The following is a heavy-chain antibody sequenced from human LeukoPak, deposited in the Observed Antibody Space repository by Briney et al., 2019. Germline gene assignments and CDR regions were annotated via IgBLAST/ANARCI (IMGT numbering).Heavy chain of an antibody. D-gene: IGHD2-15*01. CDR1: GGSISPYY. V-gene: IGHV4-59*08. CDR2: IYYSGST. J-gene: IGHJ4*02. CDR3: ARHGYCSGGSCYWDY. Sequence: SETLSLTCIVSGGSISPYYWSWIRQPPGSGREWIAYIYYSGSTSYNPSLKSRVAISVDTSTNEVSLKLSSVTAADTAVYYCARHGYCSGGSCYWDYWGQGTLVTVSS.